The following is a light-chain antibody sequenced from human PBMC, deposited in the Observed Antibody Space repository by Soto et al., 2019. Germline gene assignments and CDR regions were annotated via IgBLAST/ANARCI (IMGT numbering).Light chain of an antibody. CDR2: GAF. CDR3: QQTYNVPRT. CDR1: QSIANF. J-gene: IGKJ2*01. Sequence: DIQMTQSPSSLSASVGDRVTITCRASQSIANFLTWYQQKPGKAPQLLVYGAFSLNSGVPSRFSGSGSGTDFTLTISSLQPEDFATYYCQQTYNVPRTFGQGTNVEIK. V-gene: IGKV1-39*01.